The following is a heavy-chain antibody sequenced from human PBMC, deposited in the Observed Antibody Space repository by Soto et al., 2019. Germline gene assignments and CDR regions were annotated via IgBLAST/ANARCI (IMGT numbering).Heavy chain of an antibody. J-gene: IGHJ4*02. CDR1: GGSISSGGYY. D-gene: IGHD3-3*01. Sequence: SETLSLTCTVSGGSISSGGYYWSWIRQHPGKGLEWIGYIYYSGSTYYNPSLKSRVTISVDTSKNQFSLKLSSVTAADTAVYYCARANKAFWSARLDYWGQGTLVTVSS. CDR3: ARANKAFWSARLDY. V-gene: IGHV4-31*03. CDR2: IYYSGST.